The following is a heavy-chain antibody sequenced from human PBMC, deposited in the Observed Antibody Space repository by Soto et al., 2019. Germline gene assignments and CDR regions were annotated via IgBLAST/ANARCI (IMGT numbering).Heavy chain of an antibody. CDR3: ARALNYGLFDY. J-gene: IGHJ4*02. D-gene: IGHD4-17*01. Sequence: EVQLVESGGGLVQPGGSLRLSCAASGFTFSSYSMNWVRQAPGKGLEWVSYISSSSSTIYYADSVKGRVTISRDNAKNSLSLQMNRLRAEDTAVYYCARALNYGLFDYWGQGNLVTVSS. CDR1: GFTFSSYS. CDR2: ISSSSSTI. V-gene: IGHV3-48*01.